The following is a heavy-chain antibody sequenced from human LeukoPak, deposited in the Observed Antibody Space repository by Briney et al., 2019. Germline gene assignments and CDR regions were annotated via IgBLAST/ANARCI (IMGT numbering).Heavy chain of an antibody. V-gene: IGHV4-30-4*07. J-gene: IGHJ6*04. Sequence: PSQTLSLTCAVSGGSISSGGYSWSWIRQPPGKGLEWIGYISSTGSTYYNPSLKSRLSISLDTSKNQFSLNLSSVTAADTAVYYCARGCFTPPDIVVVPWEIGMDVWGKGTTVTVSS. CDR2: ISSTGST. D-gene: IGHD2-15*01. CDR1: GGSISSGGYS. CDR3: ARGCFTPPDIVVVPWEIGMDV.